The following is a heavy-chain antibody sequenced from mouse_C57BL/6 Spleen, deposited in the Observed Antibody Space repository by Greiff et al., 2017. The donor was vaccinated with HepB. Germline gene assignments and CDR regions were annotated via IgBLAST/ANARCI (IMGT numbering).Heavy chain of an antibody. Sequence: EVQLQESGGGLVQPGGSLKLSCAASGFTFSDYGMAWVRQAPRKGPEWVAFISNLAYSIYYADTVTGRFTISRENAKNTLYLEMSSLRSEDTAMYYCARLDMGNYSYYYAMDYWGQGTSVTVSS. V-gene: IGHV5-15*01. CDR2: ISNLAYSI. CDR1: GFTFSDYG. CDR3: ARLDMGNYSYYYAMDY. D-gene: IGHD2-1*01. J-gene: IGHJ4*01.